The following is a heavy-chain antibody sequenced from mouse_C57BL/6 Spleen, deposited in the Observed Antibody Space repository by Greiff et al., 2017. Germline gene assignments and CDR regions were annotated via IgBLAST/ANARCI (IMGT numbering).Heavy chain of an antibody. V-gene: IGHV1-54*01. D-gene: IGHD2-3*01. J-gene: IGHJ3*01. CDR2: INPGSGGT. CDR1: GYAFTNYL. Sequence: VQLQQSGAELVRPGTSVKVSCKASGYAFTNYLIAWVKQRPGQGLEWIGVINPGSGGTNYNEKFKGKATLTADKSSSTAYMQLSSLTSEDSAVYFCARSGIYDGYSTAWFAYWGQGTLVTVSA. CDR3: ARSGIYDGYSTAWFAY.